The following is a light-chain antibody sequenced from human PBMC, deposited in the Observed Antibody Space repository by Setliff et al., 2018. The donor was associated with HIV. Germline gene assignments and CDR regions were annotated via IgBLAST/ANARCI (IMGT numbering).Light chain of an antibody. Sequence: SYELTQPPSVSVAPGKTASITCGGNNIGSKNVHWYQQKPGQAPVMVVYDDSHRPSGIPARFSGSNSGYTATLTISRVEAGDEADYYCQVWHSSSDHYVFGIGTKVTVL. CDR3: QVWHSSSDHYV. CDR2: DDS. V-gene: IGLV3-21*03. CDR1: NIGSKN. J-gene: IGLJ1*01.